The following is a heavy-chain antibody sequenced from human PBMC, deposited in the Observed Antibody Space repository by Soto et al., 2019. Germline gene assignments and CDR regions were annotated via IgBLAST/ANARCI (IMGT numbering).Heavy chain of an antibody. D-gene: IGHD6-13*01. V-gene: IGHV3-30*18. CDR1: GFTFSSYG. Sequence: QVQLVESGGGVVQPGRSLRLSCAASGFTFSSYGMHWVRQAPGKGLEWVAVISYDGSNKYYADSVKGRFTISRDNSKNTLYLQMNSLRAEDTAVYYCAKRLYRDAAGTDAFDIWGQGTMVTVSS. CDR3: AKRLYRDAAGTDAFDI. CDR2: ISYDGSNK. J-gene: IGHJ3*02.